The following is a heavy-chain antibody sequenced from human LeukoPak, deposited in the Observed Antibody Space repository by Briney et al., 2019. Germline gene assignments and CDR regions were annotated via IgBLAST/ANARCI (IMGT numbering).Heavy chain of an antibody. CDR3: ARGLYTGGYPYYYYYMDV. Sequence: SETLSLTCTVSGGSISSGGYYWSWIRQHPGKGLEWIGYFYYSGSTYYNPSLKSRVTISVDTSKDQFSLKLSSVTAADTAVYYWARGLYTGGYPYYYYYMDVWGKGTTVPVSS. CDR2: FYYSGST. V-gene: IGHV4-31*03. D-gene: IGHD5-12*01. J-gene: IGHJ6*03. CDR1: GGSISSGGYY.